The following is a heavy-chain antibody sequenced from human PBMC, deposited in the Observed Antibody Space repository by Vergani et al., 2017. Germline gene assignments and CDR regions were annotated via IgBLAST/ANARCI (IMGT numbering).Heavy chain of an antibody. V-gene: IGHV1-69*04. CDR1: GGTFSSSA. CDR2: IIPILGIA. J-gene: IGHJ3*02. CDR3: ARYQGYDFDI. D-gene: IGHD3-3*01. Sequence: QVQLVQSGAEVKKPGSSVKVSCKASGGTFSSSAISWVRQAPGQGLEWMGRIIPILGIANYAQKFQGRDTITADKSTSTASMELSSLRSEDTAVYYCARYQGYDFDIWGQGTMVTVSS.